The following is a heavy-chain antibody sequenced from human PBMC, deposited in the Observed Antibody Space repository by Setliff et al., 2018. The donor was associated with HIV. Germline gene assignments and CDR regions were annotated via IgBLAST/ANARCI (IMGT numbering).Heavy chain of an antibody. J-gene: IGHJ4*02. CDR1: GFTFRNYK. CDR3: VRDKWYYSGCPDY. V-gene: IGHV3-74*01. CDR2: INTDGSTS. Sequence: PGRSLRLSCAASGFTFRNYKMNWVRQAPGKGLVWVSRINTDGSTSSYADSVKGRFTISRDNAKNTLDLQLNTLRAEDTAVYYCVRDKWYYSGCPDYWGQGTLVTVSS. D-gene: IGHD5-12*01.